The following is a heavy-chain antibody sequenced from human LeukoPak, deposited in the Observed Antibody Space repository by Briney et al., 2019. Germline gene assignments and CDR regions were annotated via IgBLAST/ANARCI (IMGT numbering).Heavy chain of an antibody. D-gene: IGHD3-22*01. CDR3: ARGKRVITMIVVVSEGPWYFDL. Sequence: SETLSLTCTVSGGSISNYYWTWIRQPPGRGLEWIGYIYHSGSTYYNPSLKSRVTISVDTSKNQFSLKLSSVTAADTAVYYCARGKRVITMIVVVSEGPWYFDLWGRGTLVTVSS. CDR1: GGSISNYY. V-gene: IGHV4-59*08. CDR2: IYHSGST. J-gene: IGHJ2*01.